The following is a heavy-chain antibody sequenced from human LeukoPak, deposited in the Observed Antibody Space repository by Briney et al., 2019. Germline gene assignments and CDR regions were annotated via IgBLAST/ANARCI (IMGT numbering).Heavy chain of an antibody. Sequence: GESLKISCKGSGYSFTNYWIGWVRQMPGKGLKWMGIIYPGDSDARYSPSFQGQVTISADKSISTAYLQWSSLKASDTAMYYCARRGASKYYYDSSGADDLDYWGQGTLVTVSS. CDR3: ARRGASKYYYDSSGADDLDY. CDR1: GYSFTNYW. J-gene: IGHJ4*02. D-gene: IGHD3-22*01. CDR2: IYPGDSDA. V-gene: IGHV5-51*01.